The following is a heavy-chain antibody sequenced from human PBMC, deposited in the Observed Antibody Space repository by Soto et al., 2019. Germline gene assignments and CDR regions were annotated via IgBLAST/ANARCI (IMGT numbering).Heavy chain of an antibody. CDR1: GGSISSSSYY. D-gene: IGHD3-3*01. CDR3: ARSVTIFGVVNIDY. CDR2: IYYSGST. V-gene: IGHV4-39*01. Sequence: PLETPSLTCTVFGGSISSSSYYWGRIRQPPGKGLEWIGSIYYSGSTYYNPSLKSRVTISVDTSKNQFSLKLSSVTAADTAVYYCARSVTIFGVVNIDYWGQGTLVTV. J-gene: IGHJ4*02.